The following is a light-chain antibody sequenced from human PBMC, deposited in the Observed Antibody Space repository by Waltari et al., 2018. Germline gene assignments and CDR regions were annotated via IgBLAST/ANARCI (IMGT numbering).Light chain of an antibody. CDR2: GAP. CDR1: QSVLFSSNSKNY. J-gene: IGKJ1*01. CDR3: QQFYTTPPT. V-gene: IGKV4-1*01. Sequence: DIVMTQSPDSLAVSLGERATINCKSSQSVLFSSNSKNYLAWYQQKPGQPPKLLIYGAPTGKSGVPDRFSGRGDGTDFTLTISSLQAEDVAVYYCQQFYTTPPTFGQGTKVEIK.